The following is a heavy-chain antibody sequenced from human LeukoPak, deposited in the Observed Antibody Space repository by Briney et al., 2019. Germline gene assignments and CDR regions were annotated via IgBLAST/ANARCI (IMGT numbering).Heavy chain of an antibody. CDR1: GGSFSGYY. CDR2: INHSGST. D-gene: IGHD1-1*01. V-gene: IGHV4-34*01. CDR3: ARGGVRPNNWFDP. J-gene: IGHJ5*02. Sequence: PSETLSLTCAVYGGSFSGYYWSWIRQPPGKGLEWIGEINHSGSTNHNPSLKSRVTMSVDTSKNQFSLKLSSVTAADTAVYYCARGGVRPNNWFDPWGQGTLVTVSS.